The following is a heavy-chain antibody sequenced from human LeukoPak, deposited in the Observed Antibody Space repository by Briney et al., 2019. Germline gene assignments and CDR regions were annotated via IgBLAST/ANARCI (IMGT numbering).Heavy chain of an antibody. V-gene: IGHV5-51*01. CDR3: ARGTTGTSDGMDV. Sequence: GESLKISCKGSGYTFTNYWIVWVRQMPGKGLEWMGSFYPGDSDTRYSPSFQGQVTISADKSISTAYLQWSSLKASDTAMHYCARGTTGTSDGMDVWGQGTTVTVSS. J-gene: IGHJ6*02. CDR1: GYTFTNYW. CDR2: FYPGDSDT. D-gene: IGHD1-1*01.